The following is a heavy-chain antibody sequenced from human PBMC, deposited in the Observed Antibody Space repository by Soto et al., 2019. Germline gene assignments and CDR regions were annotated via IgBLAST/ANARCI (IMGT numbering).Heavy chain of an antibody. CDR3: ARHGSYCLDY. CDR2: IKEDGSEK. V-gene: IGHV3-7*01. J-gene: IGHJ4*02. CDR1: GFTSSTYW. Sequence: EVQLVESGGGLVQPGGSLRLSCAASGFTSSTYWMSWVRQAPGKGLEWVASIKEDGSEKYYVDSVTGRFPSSRDNANHSLFLQRNSLSAEDTALYYCARHGSYCLDYWGQGALVTVSS.